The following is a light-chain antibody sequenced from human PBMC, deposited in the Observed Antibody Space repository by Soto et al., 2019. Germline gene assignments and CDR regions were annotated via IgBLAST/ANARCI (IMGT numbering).Light chain of an antibody. Sequence: DIQMTQSPSSVSASVGDRVTITCRASQGIRSWLAWYQQKPGKAPKLLIYAASRLQSGVPSRFSGSRSGTDFTLTISRLQPEDLATYYWQQANSFPSTFGGGTKVEIK. CDR1: QGIRSW. CDR2: AAS. CDR3: QQANSFPST. J-gene: IGKJ4*01. V-gene: IGKV1-12*02.